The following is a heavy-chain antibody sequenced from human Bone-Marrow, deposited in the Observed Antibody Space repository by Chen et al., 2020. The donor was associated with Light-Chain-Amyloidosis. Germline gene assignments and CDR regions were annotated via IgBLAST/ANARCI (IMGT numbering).Heavy chain of an antibody. V-gene: IGHV3-7*01. Sequence: EVRLVESGGGLVQPGGSLRLSCAASGFTFSRYFMSWFRQAPGKGLEWVANIREDGXXXYYVQSVXXXXTXXXXXXXXXXXXXXXXXXXXXXXIYFCARESSVAAPYYLDYWGQGIRVTVSA. CDR2: IREDGXXX. CDR3: ARESSVAAPYYLDY. CDR1: GFTFSRYF. D-gene: IGHD3-16*02. J-gene: IGHJ4*02.